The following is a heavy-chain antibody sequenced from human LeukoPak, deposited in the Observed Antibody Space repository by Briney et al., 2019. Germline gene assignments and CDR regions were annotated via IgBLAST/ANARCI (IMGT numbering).Heavy chain of an antibody. CDR2: ITSDGSRT. CDR3: ARLMVTAWYEALDI. Sequence: PGGSLRLSCAASGFTFSSYWMHWVRQAPGKGLVWVSRITSDGSRTSYADSVKGRFTISRDNAKNTMYLQMNSLRAEDTAVYYCARLMVTAWYEALDIWGQGTKVTVSS. D-gene: IGHD2-21*02. V-gene: IGHV3-74*01. CDR1: GFTFSSYW. J-gene: IGHJ3*02.